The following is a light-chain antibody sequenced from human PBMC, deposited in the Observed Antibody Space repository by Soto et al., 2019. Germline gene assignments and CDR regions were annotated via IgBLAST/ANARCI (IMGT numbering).Light chain of an antibody. CDR1: QSVSSSF. Sequence: EIMLTQSPGALSLSPGERATLSCRASQSVSSSFLAWYQQKPGQAPRLLIYGASIRATGIPDRFSGSGSGTDFTLTISRLEPEDFAMYLCQQYGPSLWTFGQGTKV. CDR3: QQYGPSLWT. V-gene: IGKV3-20*01. CDR2: GAS. J-gene: IGKJ1*01.